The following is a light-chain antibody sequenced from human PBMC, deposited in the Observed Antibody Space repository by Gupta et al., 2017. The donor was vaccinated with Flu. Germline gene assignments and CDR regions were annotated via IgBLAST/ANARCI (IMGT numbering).Light chain of an antibody. J-gene: IGLJ2*01. V-gene: IGLV2-14*01. CDR2: DVT. Sequence: SIAISCTGTSSDSVSYNDVSWYQQHPGKPPQLLIYDVTKRPSGVSSRFSGSKSGDTASLTISGHQAEDEADYYCSSDTSSTTLVFGGGTKLTVL. CDR3: SSDTSSTTLV. CDR1: SSDSVSYND.